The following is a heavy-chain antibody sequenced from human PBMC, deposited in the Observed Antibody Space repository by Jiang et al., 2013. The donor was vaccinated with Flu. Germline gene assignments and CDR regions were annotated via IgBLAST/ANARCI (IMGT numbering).Heavy chain of an antibody. CDR3: ARREDGDSIAARGAWDY. V-gene: IGHV4-39*01. CDR2: ISYSGST. D-gene: IGHD6-6*01. J-gene: IGHJ4*02. Sequence: GPGLVKPSETLSLTCAVSGGSISSSSYYWGWIRQPPGKGLEWIGSISYSGSTHYNASLKSRVTISVDTSKNQFSLKLSSVTAADTAVYYCARREDGDSIAARGAWDYWGQGTLVTVSS. CDR1: GGSISSSSYY.